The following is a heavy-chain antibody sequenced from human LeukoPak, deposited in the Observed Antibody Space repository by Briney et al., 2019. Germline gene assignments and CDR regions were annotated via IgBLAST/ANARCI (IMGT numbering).Heavy chain of an antibody. CDR2: ISYDGSNK. CDR3: AKVAHYYDSSGYYDY. CDR1: GFTFSSYG. J-gene: IGHJ4*02. D-gene: IGHD3-22*01. V-gene: IGHV3-30*18. Sequence: GGSLRLSCAASGFTFSSYGMHWVRQAPGKGLEWVAVISYDGSNKYYADSVKGRFTISRDNSKNTLYLQMNSLRAEDTAVYSCAKVAHYYDSSGYYDYGGQGPRVTVSS.